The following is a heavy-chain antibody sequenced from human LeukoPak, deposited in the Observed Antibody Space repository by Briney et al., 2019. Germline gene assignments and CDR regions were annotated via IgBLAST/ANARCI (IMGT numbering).Heavy chain of an antibody. CDR1: GFTFSSYW. Sequence: GGSLRLSCAASGFTFSSYWMHWVRQAPGKGLEWVAVISYDGSNKYYADSVEGRFTISRDNSKNTLYLQMNSLRAEDTAVYYCAKTKTGATIAYFDYWGQGTLVTVSS. J-gene: IGHJ4*02. CDR3: AKTKTGATIAYFDY. D-gene: IGHD5-12*01. CDR2: ISYDGSNK. V-gene: IGHV3-30*18.